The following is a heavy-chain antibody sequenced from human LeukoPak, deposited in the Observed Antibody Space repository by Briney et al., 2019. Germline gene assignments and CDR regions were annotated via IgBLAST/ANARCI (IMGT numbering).Heavy chain of an antibody. CDR3: AKVEALGYCSSTSCYWDY. V-gene: IGHV3-23*01. J-gene: IGHJ4*02. CDR1: GFTFSSYA. D-gene: IGHD2-2*01. CDR2: ISGSGGST. Sequence: GGSLRLSCAASGFTFSSYAMSWVRQAPGKGLEWVSAISGSGGSTYYADSVKGRFTISRDNSKNTLYLQMNSLRAEDTAVYYCAKVEALGYCSSTSCYWDYWGQGTLVTVSS.